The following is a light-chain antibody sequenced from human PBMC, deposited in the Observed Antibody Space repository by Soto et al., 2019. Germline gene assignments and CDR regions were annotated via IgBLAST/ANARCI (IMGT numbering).Light chain of an antibody. CDR2: DVT. V-gene: IGLV2-14*01. CDR3: SSYTTSSTYV. J-gene: IGLJ1*01. Sequence: QSVLTQPASVSGSPGQSITISCTGTSSDVGRYNYVSWYQQHPGKAPKLLIYDVTTRPSGVSNRFSGSKSGNTASLTISGLQAEDEADFYCSSYTTSSTYVFGTGTKLTVL. CDR1: SSDVGRYNY.